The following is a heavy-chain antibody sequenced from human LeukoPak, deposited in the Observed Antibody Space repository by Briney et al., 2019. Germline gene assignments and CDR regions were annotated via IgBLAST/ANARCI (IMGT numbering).Heavy chain of an antibody. D-gene: IGHD6-25*01. CDR1: GLIFSNYG. CDR2: IWYDGSNQ. Sequence: GGSLRLSCAASGLIFSNYGMHWVRQAPGKGLEWVALIWYDGSNQYYADSVKGRFTISRDNSKNTVYLEMNGLRVEDTAVYYCARPDSSGSSYYGLDVWGQGTTVTVSS. J-gene: IGHJ6*02. V-gene: IGHV3-33*01. CDR3: ARPDSSGSSYYGLDV.